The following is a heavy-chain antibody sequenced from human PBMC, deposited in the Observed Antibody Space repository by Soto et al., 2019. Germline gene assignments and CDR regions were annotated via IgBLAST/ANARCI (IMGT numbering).Heavy chain of an antibody. CDR1: GFTFSSYS. V-gene: IGHV3-48*01. Sequence: PGGSLRLSCAASGFTFSSYSMNWVRQAPGKGLEWVSYISSSSSTIYYADSVKGRFTISRDNAKNSLYLQMNSLRAEDTAVYYCAGDFWRREYYYGMDVWGQGTTVTVSS. CDR2: ISSSSSTI. CDR3: AGDFWRREYYYGMDV. J-gene: IGHJ6*02. D-gene: IGHD3-3*01.